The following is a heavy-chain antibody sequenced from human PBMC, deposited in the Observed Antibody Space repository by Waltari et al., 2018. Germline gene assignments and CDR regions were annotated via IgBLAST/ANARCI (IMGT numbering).Heavy chain of an antibody. CDR3: ARVGFRGIFGVAPSY. V-gene: IGHV1-2*02. J-gene: IGHJ4*02. Sequence: QVQLVQSGAAVKKPGASVTVSCKASGYTFTGYYMHWVREAHGQGLEWMGWINPNSGGTNYAQKFQGRVTMTRDTSISTAYMELSRLRSDDTAVYYCARVGFRGIFGVAPSYWGQGTLVTVSS. D-gene: IGHD3-3*01. CDR2: INPNSGGT. CDR1: GYTFTGYY.